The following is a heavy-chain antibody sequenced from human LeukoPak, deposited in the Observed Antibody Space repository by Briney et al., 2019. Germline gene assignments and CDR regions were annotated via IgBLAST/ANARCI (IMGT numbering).Heavy chain of an antibody. CDR2: MNPNSGNT. CDR1: GYTFTSYD. D-gene: IGHD5-12*01. J-gene: IGHJ4*02. Sequence: GASVNVSCKASGYTFTSYDINWVRQATGQGLEWMGWMNPNSGNTGYAQKFQGRVTITRNTSISTAYMEPSSLRSEDTAVYYCARVGGWLAFDYWGQGTLVTVSS. V-gene: IGHV1-8*03. CDR3: ARVGGWLAFDY.